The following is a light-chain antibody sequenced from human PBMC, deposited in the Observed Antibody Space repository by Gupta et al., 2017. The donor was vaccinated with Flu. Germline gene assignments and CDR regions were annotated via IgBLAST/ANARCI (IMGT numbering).Light chain of an antibody. V-gene: IGKV1-39*01. Sequence: DIQMTQSPSSLSASVGDRVTITCRASQSISSYLNWYQQKPGKAPKLLIYAASSVQSGVPSRFSGSGSGTDFTLTISRLQPEDFATYYCQQRYSTPHTFGHGTKVDIK. CDR2: AAS. CDR1: QSISSY. J-gene: IGKJ3*01. CDR3: QQRYSTPHT.